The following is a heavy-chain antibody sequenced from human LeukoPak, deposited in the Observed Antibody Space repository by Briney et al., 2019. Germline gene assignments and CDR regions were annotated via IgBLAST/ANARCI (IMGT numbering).Heavy chain of an antibody. CDR2: IKQDGSGK. J-gene: IGHJ4*02. Sequence: GGSLRLSCAASGFPFSSYWMSWVRQAPGKGLEWVANIKQDGSGKYYVDSVKGRFTISRDNAKNSLYLQMNSLRAEGTAVYYCARDRHWGILAGTNFDYWGQGTLVTVSS. CDR1: GFPFSSYW. V-gene: IGHV3-7*01. D-gene: IGHD6-13*01. CDR3: ARDRHWGILAGTNFDY.